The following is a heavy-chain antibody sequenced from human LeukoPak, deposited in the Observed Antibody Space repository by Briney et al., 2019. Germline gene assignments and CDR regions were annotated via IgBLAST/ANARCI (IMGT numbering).Heavy chain of an antibody. CDR3: ARDLIGSGWYDGY. V-gene: IGHV3-21*01. Sequence: GGSLRLSCAASGFTFSSYSMNWVRQAPGKGLEWVSSISSSSSYIYYADSVKGRFTISRDNAKNSLYLQMNSLRAEDTAVHYCARDLIGSGWYDGYWGQGTLVTVSS. D-gene: IGHD6-19*01. J-gene: IGHJ4*02. CDR1: GFTFSSYS. CDR2: ISSSSSYI.